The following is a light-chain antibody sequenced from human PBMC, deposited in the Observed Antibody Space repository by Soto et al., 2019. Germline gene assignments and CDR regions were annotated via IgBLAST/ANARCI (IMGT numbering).Light chain of an antibody. J-gene: IGLJ2*01. CDR3: QPYDSSLSGYVV. CDR2: GNS. V-gene: IGLV1-40*01. CDR1: NSNIGAGYD. Sequence: QSVLTQPPSVSGAPGQRVTISCTGSNSNIGAGYDVHWYQQLPGTAPKLLIYGNSNRPSGVPDRFSGSKSGTSAALAITGLKAEDEADYYCQPYDSSLSGYVVFGGGTQLTVL.